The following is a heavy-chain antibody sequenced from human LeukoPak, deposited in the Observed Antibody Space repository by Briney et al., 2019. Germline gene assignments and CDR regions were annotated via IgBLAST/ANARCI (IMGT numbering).Heavy chain of an antibody. CDR1: GGSISSYY. Sequence: SETLSLTCTVSGGSISSYYWSWIRQPPGKGLEWIGYIYYSGSTNYNPSLKSRVTISVDTSKNQFSLKLSSVTAADTAVYYCARRVRGGSASYDYWGQGTLVTVSS. J-gene: IGHJ4*02. V-gene: IGHV4-59*01. CDR2: IYYSGST. D-gene: IGHD3-10*01. CDR3: ARRVRGGSASYDY.